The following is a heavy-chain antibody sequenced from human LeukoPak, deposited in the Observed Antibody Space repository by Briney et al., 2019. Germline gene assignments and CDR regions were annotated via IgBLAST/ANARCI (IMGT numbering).Heavy chain of an antibody. CDR3: AKNHERGRYDSFDM. J-gene: IGHJ3*02. V-gene: IGHV3-7*03. D-gene: IGHD3-16*02. CDR1: GFTFSNYW. CDR2: IKQDGSEK. Sequence: GGSLRLSCAASGFTFSNYWMSWVRQAPGKGLEWVANIKQDGSEKYYVDSVRGRFTISRDNAKISLYLQMNSLRAEDTAVYYCAKNHERGRYDSFDMWTQGSWVTVSS.